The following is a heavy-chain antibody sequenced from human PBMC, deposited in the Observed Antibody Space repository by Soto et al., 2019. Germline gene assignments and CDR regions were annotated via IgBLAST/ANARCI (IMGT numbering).Heavy chain of an antibody. CDR1: SDSISSSNW. V-gene: IGHV4-4*02. CDR2: IYHSGST. Sequence: QVQLQESGPGLVKPSGTLSLTCAVSSDSISSSNWWTWVRQPPGKGLGWIGEIYHSGSTNYNPSLKSRVTIAVDKSNNQFSLKLSSVTAADTAVYYCARAEAVAGLYSWFDPWGQGTLVTVSS. CDR3: ARAEAVAGLYSWFDP. J-gene: IGHJ5*02. D-gene: IGHD6-19*01.